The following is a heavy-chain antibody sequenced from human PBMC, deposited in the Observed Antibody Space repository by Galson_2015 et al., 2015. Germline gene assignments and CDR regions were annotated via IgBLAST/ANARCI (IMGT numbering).Heavy chain of an antibody. V-gene: IGHV3-15*01. CDR3: TTDAGGIVAAGTI. CDR1: GFTFSNAW. D-gene: IGHD6-13*01. J-gene: IGHJ4*02. CDR2: IKSKTDGGTT. Sequence: SLRLSCAASGFTFSNAWMSWVRQAPGKGLEWVGRIKSKTDGGTTDYAAPVKGRFTISRDDSKNTLYLQMNSLKTEDTAVYYCTTDAGGIVAAGTIWGQGTLVTVSS.